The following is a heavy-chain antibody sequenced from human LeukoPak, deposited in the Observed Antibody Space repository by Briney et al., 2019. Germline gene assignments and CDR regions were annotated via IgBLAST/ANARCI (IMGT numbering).Heavy chain of an antibody. CDR1: GFTFSSYS. J-gene: IGHJ4*02. CDR3: ATVWGTSSRFDY. V-gene: IGHV3-7*01. Sequence: GGSLRLSCAASGFTFSSYSMNWVRQVPGKGLEWVANINQDGSAKYYVDSLRGRFTISRDNAKNSLYLQINSLRAEDTAVYYRATVWGTSSRFDYWGQGTLVTVSS. D-gene: IGHD3-16*01. CDR2: INQDGSAK.